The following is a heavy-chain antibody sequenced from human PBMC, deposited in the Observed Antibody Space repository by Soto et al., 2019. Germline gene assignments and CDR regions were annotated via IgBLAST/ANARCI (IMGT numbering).Heavy chain of an antibody. CDR1: GFTFTRYS. Sequence: PGGSVRLSCAASGFTFTRYSMNWGRQAPGKGLEWVSSISSTTNYIYYGDSMKGRFTISRDNAKNSLYLEMNSLRAEDTAVYYCARESEDLTSNFDYWGQGTLVTVSS. V-gene: IGHV3-21*06. CDR2: ISSTTNYI. CDR3: ARESEDLTSNFDY. J-gene: IGHJ4*02.